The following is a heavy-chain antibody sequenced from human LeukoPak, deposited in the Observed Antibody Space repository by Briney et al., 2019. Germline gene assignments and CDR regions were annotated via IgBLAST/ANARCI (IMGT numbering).Heavy chain of an antibody. CDR3: ATGLRFLVTYYYYGMDV. D-gene: IGHD3-3*01. J-gene: IGHJ6*02. V-gene: IGHV1-24*01. Sequence: ASVEVSCKVSGYTLTELSMHWVRQAPGKGLEWMGGFDPEDGETIYAQKFQGRVTMTEDTSTDTAYMELSSLRSEDTAVYYCATGLRFLVTYYYYGMDVWGQGTTVTVSS. CDR2: FDPEDGET. CDR1: GYTLTELS.